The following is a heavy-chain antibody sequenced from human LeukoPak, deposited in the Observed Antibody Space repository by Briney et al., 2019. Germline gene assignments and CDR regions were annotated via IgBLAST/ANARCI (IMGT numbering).Heavy chain of an antibody. V-gene: IGHV3-64*01. D-gene: IGHD4-17*01. CDR1: GFTFSSYA. CDR3: ARSVTTVTTGLDY. Sequence: GGSLRLSCAASGFTFSSYAMHWVRQTPGKGLEYVSATSSNGGSTYYANSVKGRFTISRDNSKNTLYLQMGSLRAEDMAVYYCARSVTTVTTGLDYWGQGTLVTVSS. J-gene: IGHJ4*02. CDR2: TSSNGGST.